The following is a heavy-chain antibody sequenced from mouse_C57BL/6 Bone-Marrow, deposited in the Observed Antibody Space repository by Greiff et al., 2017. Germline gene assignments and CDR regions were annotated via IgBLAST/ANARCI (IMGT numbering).Heavy chain of an antibody. V-gene: IGHV14-4*01. D-gene: IGHD1-1*01. Sequence: VQLQQSGAELVRPGASVKLSCTASGFNIKDDYMHWVKQRPEQGLEWIGWIDPDNGDTEYASKFQGKATITVDTSSNTAYLQLSSLTSEDTAVYYCATPFYYCISFCCYFDDWGTGTTVTVSS. CDR3: ATPFYYCISFCCYFDD. CDR1: GFNIKDDY. J-gene: IGHJ1*03. CDR2: IDPDNGDT.